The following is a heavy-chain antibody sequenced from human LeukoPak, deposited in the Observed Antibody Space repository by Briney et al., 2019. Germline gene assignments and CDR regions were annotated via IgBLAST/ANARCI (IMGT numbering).Heavy chain of an antibody. D-gene: IGHD3-22*01. Sequence: GGSLRLPCAASGFTVSSNYMSWVRQAPGKGLEWVSVIYSGGSTYYADSVKGRFTISRDNSKNTLYLQMNSLRAEDTAVYYCATTYYYDSSGYSPVDAFDIWGQGTMVTVSS. J-gene: IGHJ3*02. CDR2: IYSGGST. CDR1: GFTVSSNY. CDR3: ATTYYYDSSGYSPVDAFDI. V-gene: IGHV3-53*01.